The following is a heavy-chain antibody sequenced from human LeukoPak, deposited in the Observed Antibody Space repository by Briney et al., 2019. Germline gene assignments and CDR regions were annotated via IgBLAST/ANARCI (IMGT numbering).Heavy chain of an antibody. D-gene: IGHD5-24*01. J-gene: IGHJ6*02. V-gene: IGHV4-31*03. CDR2: IYYSGST. CDR3: ARVGVMATVNGYRYHALDV. Sequence: SQTRSLTCTVSGGSISSGGYYWSWIRQHPGKGLEWIGYIYYSGSTYYNPSLKSRVTISVDTSKNQFSLKLSSVTAADTAVYYCARVGVMATVNGYRYHALDVWGQGTTVAVSS. CDR1: GGSISSGGYY.